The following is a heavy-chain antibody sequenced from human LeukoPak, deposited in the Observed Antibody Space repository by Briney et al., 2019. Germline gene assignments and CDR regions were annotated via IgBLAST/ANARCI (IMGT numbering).Heavy chain of an antibody. CDR2: ISGSGDNT. V-gene: IGHV3-23*01. J-gene: IGHJ4*02. Sequence: GGSLRLSCAASGFPFSSYAMSWVRQTPRKKLEWVSSISGSGDNTYFANSVKGRFTISRDNSKNTLYLQMSSLRAEDTAVYYCTKDMTAVVSSGFDYWGQGTLVTVSS. CDR3: TKDMTAVVSSGFDY. D-gene: IGHD4-23*01. CDR1: GFPFSSYA.